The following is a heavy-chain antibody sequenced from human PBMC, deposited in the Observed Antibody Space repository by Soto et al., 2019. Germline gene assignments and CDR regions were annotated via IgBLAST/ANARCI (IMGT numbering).Heavy chain of an antibody. Sequence: QVQLQQWGAGLLKPSETLSLTCAVYGGFVSSGSYYWSWIRQPPGKGLEWIGEMSHSGGTHFNPSLMSRLIISVDTYKNQFSLKISSVTAADTAVYYCARVERGTATTVVDAFDIWGPGTMVTVSS. CDR3: ARVERGTATTVVDAFDI. D-gene: IGHD1-1*01. CDR1: GGFVSSGSYY. CDR2: MSHSGGT. V-gene: IGHV4-34*01. J-gene: IGHJ3*02.